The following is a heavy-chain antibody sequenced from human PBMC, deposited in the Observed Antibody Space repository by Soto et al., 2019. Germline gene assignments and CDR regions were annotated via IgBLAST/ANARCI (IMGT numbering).Heavy chain of an antibody. J-gene: IGHJ6*02. CDR1: GFTFSSYA. Sequence: SLRLSCAASGFTFSSYAMHWVRQAPGKGLEWVAVISYDGSNKYYADSVKGRFTISRDNSKNTLYLQMNSLRAEDTAVYYCARGTLSVAYYYGMDVWGQGTTVTVSS. D-gene: IGHD1-1*01. CDR3: ARGTLSVAYYYGMDV. CDR2: ISYDGSNK. V-gene: IGHV3-30-3*01.